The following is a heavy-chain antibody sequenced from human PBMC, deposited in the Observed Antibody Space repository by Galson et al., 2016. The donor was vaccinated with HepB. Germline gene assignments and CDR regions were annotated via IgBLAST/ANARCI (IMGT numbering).Heavy chain of an antibody. D-gene: IGHD3-10*01. J-gene: IGHJ4*02. CDR3: AKGTRLTRGVTLDF. CDR1: GFMFGSYA. CDR2: ISGGADRT. Sequence: SLRLSCAGSGFMFGSYAMTWVRQAPGKGLEWVAAISGGADRTYYADSMGRFTISRDNSNNTVYLQMNSLRAEDTAVYFCAKGTRLTRGVTLDFWGQGTLVTVSS. V-gene: IGHV3-23*01.